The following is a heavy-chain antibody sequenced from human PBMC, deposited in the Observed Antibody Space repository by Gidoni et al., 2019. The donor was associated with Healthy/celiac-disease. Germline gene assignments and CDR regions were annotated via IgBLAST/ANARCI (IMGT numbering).Heavy chain of an antibody. CDR2: ISGSGGST. CDR1: GFTFSSDA. Sequence: EVQLLESGGGLVQPGGSLRLSCAASGFTFSSDAMSWVRQAPGKGLEWVSAISGSGGSTYYADSVKGRFTISRDKSKNTLYLQMNSLRAEDTAVYYCAKPAYRAVADPYYFDYWGQGTLVTVSS. J-gene: IGHJ4*02. V-gene: IGHV3-23*01. D-gene: IGHD6-19*01. CDR3: AKPAYRAVADPYYFDY.